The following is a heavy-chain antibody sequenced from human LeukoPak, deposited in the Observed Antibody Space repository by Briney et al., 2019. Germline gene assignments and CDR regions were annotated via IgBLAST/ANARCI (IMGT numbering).Heavy chain of an antibody. CDR2: INHSGST. CDR1: GGSFSGYY. Sequence: SETLSLTCAVYGGSFSGYYWSWIRQPPGKGLEWIGEINHSGSTNYNPSLKSRVTISVDTSKNQFSLKLSSVTAADTAVYYCARDSDYGSGIHWGQGTLVTVSS. V-gene: IGHV4-34*01. CDR3: ARDSDYGSGIH. J-gene: IGHJ4*02. D-gene: IGHD3-10*01.